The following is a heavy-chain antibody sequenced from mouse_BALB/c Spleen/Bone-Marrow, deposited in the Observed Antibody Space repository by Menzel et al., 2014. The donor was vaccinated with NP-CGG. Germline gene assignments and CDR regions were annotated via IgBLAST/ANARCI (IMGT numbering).Heavy chain of an antibody. CDR1: GYAFTNYL. V-gene: IGHV1-54*01. Sequence: VKLQESGAELVRPGTSVTVSCKASGYAFTNYLIEWVKQRPGQGLEWIGVINPGSGGINYSEKFRVKATLTADKSSSIVYMQLSSLTSDDSAVYFCARELGRGFAYWGQGTLVTVSA. J-gene: IGHJ3*01. CDR2: INPGSGGI. D-gene: IGHD4-1*01. CDR3: ARELGRGFAY.